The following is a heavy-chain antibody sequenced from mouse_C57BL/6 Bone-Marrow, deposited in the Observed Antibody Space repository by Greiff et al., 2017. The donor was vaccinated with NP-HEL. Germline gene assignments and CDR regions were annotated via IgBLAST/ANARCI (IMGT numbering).Heavy chain of an antibody. Sequence: VQLHQSVAELVRPGASVKLSCTASGFTFTNTCMTWVKQRPEQGLEWIGGIDPANGNTNYPQKFKGKATPTADTSSNTAYLQLSGLTSEDTAIYCGAASYSRYWGKGTTLTVAS. J-gene: IGHJ2*01. CDR3: AASYSRY. D-gene: IGHD1-1*01. CDR2: IDPANGNT. CDR1: GFTFTNTC. V-gene: IGHV14-3*01.